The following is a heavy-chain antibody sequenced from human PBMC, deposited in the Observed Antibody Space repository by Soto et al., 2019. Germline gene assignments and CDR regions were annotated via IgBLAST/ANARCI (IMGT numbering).Heavy chain of an antibody. J-gene: IGHJ6*02. CDR3: TRHRSYPQRKNYGMDV. CDR2: IRSKANSYAT. Sequence: GGSLRLSCAASGFTFSGSAMHWVRQASGKGLEWVGRIRSKANSYATAYAASVKGRFTISRDDSKNTAHLQMNSLKTEDTAVYYCTRHRSYPQRKNYGMDVWGQGTTVTVSS. V-gene: IGHV3-73*01. D-gene: IGHD2-2*02. CDR1: GFTFSGSA.